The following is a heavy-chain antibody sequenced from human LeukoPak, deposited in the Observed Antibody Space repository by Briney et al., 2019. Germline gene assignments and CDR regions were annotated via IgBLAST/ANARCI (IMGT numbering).Heavy chain of an antibody. J-gene: IGHJ4*02. CDR1: GFXFSSYA. CDR3: AKDFWSGYCPNY. Sequence: PGGSLRLSCAASGFXFSSYAISWVRQAPGKGLEWVSGSCSGGSTYYSDSVKGRFTISRDNSQNTLYLPMNSLRAEDTAVYYCAKDFWSGYCPNYWGQGTLVTVSS. D-gene: IGHD3-3*01. CDR2: SCSGGST. V-gene: IGHV3-23*01.